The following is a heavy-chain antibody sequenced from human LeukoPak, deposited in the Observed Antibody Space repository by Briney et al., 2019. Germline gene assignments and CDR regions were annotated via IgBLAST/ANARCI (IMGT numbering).Heavy chain of an antibody. D-gene: IGHD3-10*02. J-gene: IGHJ6*03. CDR2: INHSGST. CDR1: GGSFSGYY. Sequence: SETLSLTCAVYGGSFSGYYWSWIRQPPGKGLEWIGEINHSGSTNYNPSLKSRVTISVDTSKNQFSLKLSSVTAADTAVYYCARDKPYVYYYYYYMDVWGKGTTVTVSS. V-gene: IGHV4-34*01. CDR3: ARDKPYVYYYYYYMDV.